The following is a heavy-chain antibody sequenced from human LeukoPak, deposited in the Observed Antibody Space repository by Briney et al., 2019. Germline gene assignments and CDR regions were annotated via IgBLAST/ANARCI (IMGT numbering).Heavy chain of an antibody. Sequence: GGSLRLSCAASGFTFSSYAMHWVRQAPGKGLEWVAVISYDGSNKYYADSVKGRFTISRDNSKNTLYLQMNSLRAEDTAVYYCARVGYWGQGTLVTVSS. CDR3: ARVGY. CDR2: ISYDGSNK. J-gene: IGHJ4*02. V-gene: IGHV3-30-3*01. CDR1: GFTFSSYA.